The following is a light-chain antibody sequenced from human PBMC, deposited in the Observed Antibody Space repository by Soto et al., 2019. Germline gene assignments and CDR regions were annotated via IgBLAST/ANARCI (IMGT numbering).Light chain of an antibody. CDR1: QSVMSNY. J-gene: IGKJ1*01. V-gene: IGKV3-20*01. Sequence: LYQSPGSVSLPPGERATLYCRASQSVMSNYLSWYQQKPGQPPRLLIYGASSRATGIPDRFSGSGSGTDFTLTISRLEPEDFAVYYCQQFGAALTWTFCQGTKVDIK. CDR3: QQFGAALTWT. CDR2: GAS.